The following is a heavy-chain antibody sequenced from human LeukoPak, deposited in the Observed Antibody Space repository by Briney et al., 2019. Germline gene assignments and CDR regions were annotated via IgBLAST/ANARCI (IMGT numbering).Heavy chain of an antibody. CDR2: INSDGSST. Sequence: GGSLRLSCAASGFTFSSYWMHWVRHAPGKGLVWVSRINSDGSSTSYADSVKGRFTISRDNAKNTLYLQMNSLRAEDTAVYYCARGGYSGSYSFDYWGQGTLVTVSS. CDR3: ARGGYSGSYSFDY. V-gene: IGHV3-74*01. CDR1: GFTFSSYW. J-gene: IGHJ4*02. D-gene: IGHD1-26*01.